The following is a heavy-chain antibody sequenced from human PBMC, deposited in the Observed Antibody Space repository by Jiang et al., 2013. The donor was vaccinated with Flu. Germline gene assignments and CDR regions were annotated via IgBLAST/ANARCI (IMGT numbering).Heavy chain of an antibody. CDR1: GGSISSYY. Sequence: GSGLVKPSETLSLTCTVSGGSISSYYWSWIRQPPGKGLEWIGYIYYSGSTNYNPSLKSRVTISVDTSKNQFSLKLSSVTAADTAVYYCARVGDGYHFGYWGQGTLVTVSS. J-gene: IGHJ4*02. CDR3: ARVGDGYHFGY. D-gene: IGHD5-24*01. V-gene: IGHV4-59*01. CDR2: IYYSGST.